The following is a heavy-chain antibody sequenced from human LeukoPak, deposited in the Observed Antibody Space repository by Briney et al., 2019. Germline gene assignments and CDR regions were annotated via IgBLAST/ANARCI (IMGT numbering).Heavy chain of an antibody. CDR2: VSGSGSDT. CDR3: AKDSDISGCFDY. Sequence: GGSPRLSCAASVFTFKHYAMNWVGQAPGKGPEWVARVSGSGSDTFYADSVRGRFTISRDNSKNTLYLQMSSLRAEDTATYYCAKDSDISGCFDYWGPGTPVTVSS. CDR1: VFTFKHYA. J-gene: IGHJ4*02. V-gene: IGHV3-23*01. D-gene: IGHD1-26*01.